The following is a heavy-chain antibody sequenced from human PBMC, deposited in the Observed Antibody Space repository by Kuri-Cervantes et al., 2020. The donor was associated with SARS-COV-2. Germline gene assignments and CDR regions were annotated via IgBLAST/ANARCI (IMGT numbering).Heavy chain of an antibody. CDR3: VRHKAAAGIVAPD. CDR2: VSWNGSRT. J-gene: IGHJ4*02. CDR1: GFTFSNSD. Sequence: GESLKISCAASGFTFSNSDMNWVRQAPGKGPEWVSGVSWNGSRTHYADSVKGRFIISRDNSRNFLYQQMNSLRPEDMAVYYCVRHKAAAGIVAPDWGQGTLVTVSS. V-gene: IGHV3-19*01. D-gene: IGHD6-13*01.